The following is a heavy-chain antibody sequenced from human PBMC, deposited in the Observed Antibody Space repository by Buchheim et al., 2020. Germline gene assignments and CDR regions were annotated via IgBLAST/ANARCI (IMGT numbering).Heavy chain of an antibody. J-gene: IGHJ5*02. Sequence: QVQLQQWGAGLLKPSETLSLTCAVYGGSFSGYYWSWIRQPPGKGLEWIGEINHSGRTNYNPSRKSRVTISVDTSQHTVFLKLSSVTAADTAVYYCARKGLVVVPAAFVRWFDPWGQGTL. V-gene: IGHV4-34*01. CDR3: ARKGLVVVPAAFVRWFDP. CDR2: INHSGRT. CDR1: GGSFSGYY. D-gene: IGHD2-2*01.